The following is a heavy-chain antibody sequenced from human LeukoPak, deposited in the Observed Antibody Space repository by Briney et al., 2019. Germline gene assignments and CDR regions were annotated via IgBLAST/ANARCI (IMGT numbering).Heavy chain of an antibody. J-gene: IGHJ3*02. V-gene: IGHV4-4*07. Sequence: PSETLSLTCTVSGGSVSGYCWGWIRQPAGKGLEWIGRIYTSGSTNYNPSLKSRVTMSVDTSKNQFSLKLSSVTAADTAVYYCARAHPTTSNVGAFDIWGQGTMVTVSS. CDR3: ARAHPTTSNVGAFDI. CDR1: GGSVSGYC. D-gene: IGHD1-14*01. CDR2: IYTSGST.